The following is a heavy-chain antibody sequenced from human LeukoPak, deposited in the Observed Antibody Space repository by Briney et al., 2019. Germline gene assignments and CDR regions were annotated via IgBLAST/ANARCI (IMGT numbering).Heavy chain of an antibody. D-gene: IGHD1-20*01. J-gene: IGHJ5*02. CDR1: GYTFTGYY. V-gene: IGHV1-2*06. CDR3: ARGSITGNWFDP. CDR2: INPNSGGT. Sequence: SVKVSCKSSGYTFTGYYMHWVRQAPGQGLEWMGRINPNSGGTNYAQKFQGRVTMTRDTSISTAYMELSRLRSDDTAVYYCARGSITGNWFDPWGQGTLVTVSS.